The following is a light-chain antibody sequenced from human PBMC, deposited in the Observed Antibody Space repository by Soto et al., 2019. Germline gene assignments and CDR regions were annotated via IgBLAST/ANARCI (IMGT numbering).Light chain of an antibody. CDR3: SSYTSSSTPYV. Sequence: QSALTQPASVSGSPGQSITISCTGTSSDVGGYNYVSWYQQHPGKAPKLMIYEVSNRPSGVSNRFSGSKSGNTASLTISRLQAEDEADYYCSSYTSSSTPYVFGTGTKSPS. V-gene: IGLV2-14*01. CDR2: EVS. CDR1: SSDVGGYNY. J-gene: IGLJ1*01.